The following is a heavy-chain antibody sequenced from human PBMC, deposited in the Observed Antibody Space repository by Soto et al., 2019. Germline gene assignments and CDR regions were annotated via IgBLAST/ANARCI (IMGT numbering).Heavy chain of an antibody. D-gene: IGHD1-1*01. CDR1: GYIFTGYP. CDR3: TRDNNGRGDY. J-gene: IGHJ4*02. CDR2: INTGTGNT. V-gene: IGHV1-3*04. Sequence: ASVKVSCKASGYIFTGYPMHWVRQAPGQSLEWMGWINTGTGNTKYSQNFQGRVTTSRDTSASTAYMELSSLRSEDTAMYYCTRDNNGRGDYWGQGTLVTVSS.